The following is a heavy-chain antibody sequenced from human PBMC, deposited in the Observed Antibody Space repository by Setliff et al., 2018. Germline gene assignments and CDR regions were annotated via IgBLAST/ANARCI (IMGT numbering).Heavy chain of an antibody. V-gene: IGHV1-2*06. CDR2: INPNSGGT. J-gene: IGHJ2*01. CDR1: GYTFTGYY. CDR3: ARDYYYYDSSGYYYANWYFDL. Sequence: ASVKVSYKASGYTFTGYYMHWVRQAPGQGLEWMGRINPNSGGTNYAQKFQGRVTMTRDTSISTAYMELSRLRSDDTAVYYCARDYYYYDSSGYYYANWYFDLWGRGTLVTVSS. D-gene: IGHD3-22*01.